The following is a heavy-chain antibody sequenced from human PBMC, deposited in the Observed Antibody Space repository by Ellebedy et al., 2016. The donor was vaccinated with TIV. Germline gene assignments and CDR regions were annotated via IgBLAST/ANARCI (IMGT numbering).Heavy chain of an antibody. V-gene: IGHV2-26*01. Sequence: SGPTLVKPPATLTLTCTVSGFSLSNDRMGVSWIRQPPGKALEWLAHIFSNDEKSYSTSLKSRLTISKDTSKSQVVLTMTNMDPVDTATYYCARMGWGYDILTGPYYYYYGMDVWGQGTTVTVSS. CDR1: GFSLSNDRMG. J-gene: IGHJ6*02. CDR2: IFSNDEK. D-gene: IGHD3-9*01. CDR3: ARMGWGYDILTGPYYYYYGMDV.